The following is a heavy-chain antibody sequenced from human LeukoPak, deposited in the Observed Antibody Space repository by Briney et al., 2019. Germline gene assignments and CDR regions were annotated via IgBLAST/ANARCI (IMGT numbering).Heavy chain of an antibody. CDR2: IWYDGSNK. D-gene: IGHD4-17*01. Sequence: GGSLRLSCAASGFTFSSYGMHWVRQAPGKGLEWVAVIWYDGSNKYYADSVKGRFTISRDNSKNTLYLQMNSLRAEDTAVYYCARGYYGYYVSAFDICGQGTMVTVSS. J-gene: IGHJ3*02. CDR3: ARGYYGYYVSAFDI. V-gene: IGHV3-33*01. CDR1: GFTFSSYG.